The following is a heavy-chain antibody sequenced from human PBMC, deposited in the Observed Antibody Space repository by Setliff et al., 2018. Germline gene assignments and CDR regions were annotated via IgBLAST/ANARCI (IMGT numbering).Heavy chain of an antibody. J-gene: IGHJ4*02. CDR2: ISAYNGNT. D-gene: IGHD3-3*01. Sequence: GASVKVSCKASGYTFTSYGISWVRQAPGQGLEWMGWISAYNGNTNYAQRFQGRVTMTTDTSISTAYMELSSLRFEDTAVYYCARGPRHNFWSGYYLVAVNYWGQGTLVTVSS. CDR1: GYTFTSYG. V-gene: IGHV1-18*01. CDR3: ARGPRHNFWSGYYLVAVNY.